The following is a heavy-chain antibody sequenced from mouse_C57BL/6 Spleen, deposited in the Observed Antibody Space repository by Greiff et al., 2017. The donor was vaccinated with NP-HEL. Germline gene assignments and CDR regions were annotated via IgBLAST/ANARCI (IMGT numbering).Heavy chain of an antibody. CDR2: IDPETGGT. CDR1: GYTFTDYE. CDR3: TNLSYYSNYDYAMDY. V-gene: IGHV1-15*01. J-gene: IGHJ4*01. Sequence: VQLQQSGAELVRPGASVTLSCKASGYTFTDYEMHWVKQTPVHGLEWIGAIDPETGGTAYDQKFKGKAILTADKSSSTAYMELRSLTSEDSAVYYCTNLSYYSNYDYAMDYWGQGTSVTVSS. D-gene: IGHD2-5*01.